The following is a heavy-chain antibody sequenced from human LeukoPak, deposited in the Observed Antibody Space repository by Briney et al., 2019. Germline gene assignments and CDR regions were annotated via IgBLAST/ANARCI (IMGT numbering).Heavy chain of an antibody. J-gene: IGHJ4*02. Sequence: GGSLRLSCAASGLTFSSYWMHWVRQAPGKGLVWVSRINSDGSSTSYADSVKGRFTISRDNAKNTLYLQMNSLRAEDTAVYYCAREGYCSSTSCYLDYWGQGTLVTVSS. V-gene: IGHV3-74*01. D-gene: IGHD2-2*01. CDR3: AREGYCSSTSCYLDY. CDR1: GLTFSSYW. CDR2: INSDGSST.